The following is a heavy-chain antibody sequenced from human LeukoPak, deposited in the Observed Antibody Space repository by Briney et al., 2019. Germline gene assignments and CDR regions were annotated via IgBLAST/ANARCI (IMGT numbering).Heavy chain of an antibody. D-gene: IGHD3-10*01. CDR1: GFTFSSYG. V-gene: IGHV3-33*01. CDR3: ARDPDGIITHFDY. J-gene: IGHJ4*02. CDR2: IWYDGSNK. Sequence: GGSLRLSCAASGFTFSSYGMHWVRQAPGKGLEWVAVIWYDGSNKYYADSVKGRFTISRDNSKNTLYLQMNSLRAEDTAVYYCARDPDGIITHFDYWGQGTLVTVSS.